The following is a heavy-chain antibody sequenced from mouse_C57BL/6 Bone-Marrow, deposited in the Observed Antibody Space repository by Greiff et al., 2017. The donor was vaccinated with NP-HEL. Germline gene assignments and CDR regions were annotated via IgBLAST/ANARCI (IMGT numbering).Heavy chain of an antibody. CDR2: ISDGGSYT. Sequence: EVQLQESGGGLVKPGGSLKLSCAASGFTFSSYAMSWVRQTPEKRLEWVATISDGGSYTYYPDNVKGRFTISRDNAKNNLYLQMSHLKSEDTAMYYCARDGGYYRECYAMDYWGQGTSVTVSS. V-gene: IGHV5-4*01. J-gene: IGHJ4*01. CDR3: ARDGGYYRECYAMDY. D-gene: IGHD2-3*01. CDR1: GFTFSSYA.